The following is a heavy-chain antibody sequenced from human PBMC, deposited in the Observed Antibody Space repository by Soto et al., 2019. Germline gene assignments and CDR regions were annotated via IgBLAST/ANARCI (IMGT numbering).Heavy chain of an antibody. CDR3: VRYRSAGFLSFDY. D-gene: IGHD6-25*01. V-gene: IGHV3-30*03. J-gene: IGHJ4*02. CDR1: GFTFSSYG. CDR2: ISYDGSNK. Sequence: GSLRLSCAASGFTFSSYGMHWVRQAPGKGLEWVAVISYDGSNKYYADSVKGRFTISRDNSKNTLYLQMNSLRAEDTAVYYCVRYRSAGFLSFDYWGRGTLDTVS.